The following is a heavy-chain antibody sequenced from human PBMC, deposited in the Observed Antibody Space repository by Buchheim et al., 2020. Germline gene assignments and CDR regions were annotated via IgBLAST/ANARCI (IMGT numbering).Heavy chain of an antibody. CDR3: AKDPFNHRFFPDYGMDV. CDR2: ISYDGSNK. J-gene: IGHJ6*01. Sequence: QVQLVESGGGVVQPGRSLRLSCAASGFTFSSYGMHWVRQAPGKGLEWVAVISYDGSNKYYADSVKGRFTISRDNSKNTLYLKMNSLRAEDTAVYYCAKDPFNHRFFPDYGMDVWGQGTT. D-gene: IGHD3-3*01. V-gene: IGHV3-30*18. CDR1: GFTFSSYG.